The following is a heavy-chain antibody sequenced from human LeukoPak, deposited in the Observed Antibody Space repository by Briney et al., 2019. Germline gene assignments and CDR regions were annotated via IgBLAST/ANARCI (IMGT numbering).Heavy chain of an antibody. Sequence: SETLSLTCAVYGVSFSGYYWSWIRQPPGKGLEWIGEINHSRTTNYNPSLKSRVTISVDTSKNQFSLKLSSVTAADTAVYYCARIPLVWSSPKGAFDIWGQGTMVTVSS. V-gene: IGHV4-34*01. D-gene: IGHD3-10*01. CDR2: INHSRTT. J-gene: IGHJ3*02. CDR1: GVSFSGYY. CDR3: ARIPLVWSSPKGAFDI.